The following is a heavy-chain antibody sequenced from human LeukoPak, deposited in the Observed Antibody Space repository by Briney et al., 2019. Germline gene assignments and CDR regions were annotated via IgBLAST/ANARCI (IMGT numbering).Heavy chain of an antibody. J-gene: IGHJ4*02. Sequence: GWALRLSCAASGFTFRNYAMSWLRQPPAREREGVSAINGSGGSTYYAESVKGRFNISRDNSKNTLYLQMNSLRAEDTAVYDCAKLWGKTYYYDRSGYPSDYWGQGTLVTVSS. CDR1: GFTFRNYA. D-gene: IGHD3-22*01. CDR3: AKLWGKTYYYDRSGYPSDY. CDR2: INGSGGST. V-gene: IGHV3-23*01.